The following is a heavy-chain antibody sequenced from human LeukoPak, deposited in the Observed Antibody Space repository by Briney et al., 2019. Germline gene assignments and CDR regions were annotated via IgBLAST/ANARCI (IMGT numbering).Heavy chain of an antibody. CDR1: GGSISSGTYY. J-gene: IGHJ4*02. CDR3: ARAAVRDGYNNEYYFDY. V-gene: IGHV4-61*02. CDR2: IYTSGST. D-gene: IGHD5-24*01. Sequence: SETLSLTCTVSGGSISSGTYYWSWIRQPAGKGLEWIGRIYTSGSTNYNPSHKSRVTISVDTSKNQFSLKLSSVTAADTAVYYCARAAVRDGYNNEYYFDYWGQGTLVTVSS.